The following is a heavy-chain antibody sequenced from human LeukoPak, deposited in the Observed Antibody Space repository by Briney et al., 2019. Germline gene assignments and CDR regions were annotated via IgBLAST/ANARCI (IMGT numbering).Heavy chain of an antibody. D-gene: IGHD4-17*01. CDR1: GFTFSSYG. V-gene: IGHV3-33*01. J-gene: IGHJ4*02. CDR2: IWYDGSNK. Sequence: GGSLRLSCAAAGFTFSSYGMHWVRQAPGKGLVWVAVIWYDGSNKYYADFVKGRFTISRDNSKNTLYLQMTSLRAEDTAVYYCARAMTTVTTPYLDYWGQGTLVTVSS. CDR3: ARAMTTVTTPYLDY.